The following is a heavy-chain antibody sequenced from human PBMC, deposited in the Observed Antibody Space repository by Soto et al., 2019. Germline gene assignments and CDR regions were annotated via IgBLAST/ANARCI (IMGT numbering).Heavy chain of an antibody. V-gene: IGHV3-9*01. CDR3: ASLADF. Sequence: EVQMVESGGGLVQPGRSLRLACAASGFTFDDFAMQWVRQVPGKGLEWVAGISWNGDNSGYADSVQGRFTISRDNAKNSLYLQMNSLRPEDTALYYCASLADFWGQGVLVTVSS. CDR2: ISWNGDNS. J-gene: IGHJ4*02. CDR1: GFTFDDFA.